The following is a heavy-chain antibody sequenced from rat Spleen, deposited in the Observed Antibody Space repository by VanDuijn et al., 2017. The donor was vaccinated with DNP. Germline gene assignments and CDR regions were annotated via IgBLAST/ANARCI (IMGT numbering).Heavy chain of an antibody. V-gene: IGHV5-31*01. J-gene: IGHJ1*01. CDR1: GFIFSNYW. D-gene: IGHD1-1*01. Sequence: EVQLVESGGGPVQPGRSLKISCIASGFIFSNYWMTWIRQAPGKGLEWVASITNTGDITYYSDSVKGRFTISRDNAKSTLYLQMDSLRSEDTATYYCARDSGDWYFDFWGPGTMVTVSS. CDR2: ITNTGDIT. CDR3: ARDSGDWYFDF.